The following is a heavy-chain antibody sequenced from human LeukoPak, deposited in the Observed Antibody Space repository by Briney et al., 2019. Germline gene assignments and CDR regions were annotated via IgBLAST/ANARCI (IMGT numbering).Heavy chain of an antibody. V-gene: IGHV1-2*02. D-gene: IGHD2-15*01. CDR1: GYTFTGYY. Sequence: ASVTVSRKTSGYTFTGYYIQWMRQAPGQGLEWMGWINPNSGDTNYAQKFQGRVTMTRDTSISAAYMELSRLRFDDTAVYYCAREVCSGGWDYWGQGTLVTVSS. J-gene: IGHJ4*02. CDR2: INPNSGDT. CDR3: AREVCSGGWDY.